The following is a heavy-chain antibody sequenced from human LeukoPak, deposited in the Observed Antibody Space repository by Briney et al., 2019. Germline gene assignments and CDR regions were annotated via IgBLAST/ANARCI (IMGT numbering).Heavy chain of an antibody. CDR2: INTNTGNP. V-gene: IGHV7-4-1*02. D-gene: IGHD3-9*01. Sequence: ASVKVSCKASGYTFTSYAMNWVRQAPGQGLEWMGWINTNTGNPTYAQGFTGRFVFSLDTSISTAYLQNSSLKAEDTAVYYCAMVPDDILTGYNHDYWGQGTLVTVSS. J-gene: IGHJ4*02. CDR1: GYTFTSYA. CDR3: AMVPDDILTGYNHDY.